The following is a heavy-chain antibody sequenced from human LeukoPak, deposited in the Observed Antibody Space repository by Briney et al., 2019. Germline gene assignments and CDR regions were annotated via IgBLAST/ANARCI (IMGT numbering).Heavy chain of an antibody. CDR3: ARDSGSGSYSGY. CDR1: GFTFSTYW. J-gene: IGHJ4*02. CDR2: INPDGGGT. Sequence: SGGSLRLSCAASGFTFSTYWMRWVRQGPGKGLVWVSRINPDGGGTSHADSVKGRFTISRDNAKNTLYLQMNSLRAEDTAVYYCARDSGSGSYSGYWGLGTLVTVSS. V-gene: IGHV3-74*01. D-gene: IGHD3-10*01.